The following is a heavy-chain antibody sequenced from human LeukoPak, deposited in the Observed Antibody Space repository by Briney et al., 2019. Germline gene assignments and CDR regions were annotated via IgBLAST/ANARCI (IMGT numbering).Heavy chain of an antibody. J-gene: IGHJ5*02. Sequence: GASVKVSCKASGYTSTGYYMHWVRQAPGQGLEWMGWINPNSGGTNYAQKFQGRVTMTRDTSISTAYMELSRLRSDDTAVYYCAGTTVTTYNWFDPWGQGTLVTVSS. D-gene: IGHD4-17*01. CDR1: GYTSTGYY. V-gene: IGHV1-2*02. CDR2: INPNSGGT. CDR3: AGTTVTTYNWFDP.